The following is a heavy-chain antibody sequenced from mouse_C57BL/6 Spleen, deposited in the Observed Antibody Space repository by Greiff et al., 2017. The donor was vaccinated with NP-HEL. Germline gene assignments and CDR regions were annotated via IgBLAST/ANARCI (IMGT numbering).Heavy chain of an antibody. CDR2: IYPRDGST. D-gene: IGHD1-1*02. CDR1: GYTFTDHT. Sequence: VQLQQSDAELVKPGASVKISCKVSGYTFTDHTIHWMKQRPEQGLEWIGYIYPRDGSTKYNEKFKGKATLTADNTSSTAYMQLNSLTSEDSEVYFCARDMGRYYAMDYWGQGTSVTVSS. V-gene: IGHV1-78*01. J-gene: IGHJ4*01. CDR3: ARDMGRYYAMDY.